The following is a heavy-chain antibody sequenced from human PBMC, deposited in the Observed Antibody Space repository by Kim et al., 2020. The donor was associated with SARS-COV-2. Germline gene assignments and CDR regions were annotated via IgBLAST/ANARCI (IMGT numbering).Heavy chain of an antibody. CDR2: INSDGSST. J-gene: IGHJ4*02. D-gene: IGHD2-15*01. CDR1: GFTFSNFW. V-gene: IGHV3-74*01. Sequence: GGSLRLSCAASGFTFSNFWMHWVRQVPGKGLMWVSGINSDGSSTIYADSVKGRFTISRDNAKNTLYVQMNSLRAEDTAVYYCARGYCSGGGCYYDYWGQGTLVTVSS. CDR3: ARGYCSGGGCYYDY.